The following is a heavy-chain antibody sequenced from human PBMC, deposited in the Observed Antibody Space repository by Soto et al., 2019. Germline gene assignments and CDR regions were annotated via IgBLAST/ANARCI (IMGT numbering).Heavy chain of an antibody. Sequence: QVQLQESGPGLVKPSQTLFLTCTVSGVSITSGDYYWSWIRQPPGKGLECIGYIHYRGNTYYNPSLESRAAISVDTSKNQFSLNLTSVTAADTAVYYCARARVRMTNWFDPWGQGTLVTVSS. J-gene: IGHJ5*02. V-gene: IGHV4-30-4*01. CDR3: ARARVRMTNWFDP. CDR1: GVSITSGDYY. CDR2: IHYRGNT. D-gene: IGHD3-10*01.